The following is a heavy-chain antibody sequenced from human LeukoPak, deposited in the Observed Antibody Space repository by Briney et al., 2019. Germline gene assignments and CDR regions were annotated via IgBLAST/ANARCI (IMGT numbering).Heavy chain of an antibody. Sequence: AGGSLRLSCAASGFTFSSCSMNWVRQAPGKGLEWVSYISSSGSTIYYAGSVKGRFTTSRDNAKNSLYLQMNSLRAEDTAVYYCARGQAGGMDVWGQGTTVTVSS. CDR1: GFTFSSCS. J-gene: IGHJ6*02. CDR3: ARGQAGGMDV. V-gene: IGHV3-48*01. CDR2: ISSSGSTI.